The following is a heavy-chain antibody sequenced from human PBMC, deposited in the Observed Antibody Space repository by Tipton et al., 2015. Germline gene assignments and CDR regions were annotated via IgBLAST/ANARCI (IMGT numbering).Heavy chain of an antibody. V-gene: IGHV4-34*01. J-gene: IGHJ6*02. D-gene: IGHD1-14*01. CDR3: ARGPRYDPGDYYYGMDV. CDR2: INHGGSI. CDR1: GGSFSGYY. Sequence: TLSLTCAVYGGSFSGYYWSWIRQPPGKGLEWIAEINHGGSINYNPSLKSRCTISVDTSKNQFSLKLSSVTAADTAVYYCARGPRYDPGDYYYGMDVWGQGTTVTVSS.